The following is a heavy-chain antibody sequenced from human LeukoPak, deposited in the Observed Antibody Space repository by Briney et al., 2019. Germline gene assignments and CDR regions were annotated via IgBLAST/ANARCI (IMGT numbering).Heavy chain of an antibody. CDR2: INPNSGGT. V-gene: IGHV1-2*02. CDR1: GYTFTDYY. CDR3: ARDAGSSGWTRFDY. J-gene: IGHJ4*02. Sequence: SVKVSFKASGYTFTDYYLHWVRHAPGQGREWMGWINPNSGGTNYARKFQGGFTMTRDTSISTAYMELSSLRSDDTAVYYCARDAGSSGWTRFDYWGQGTLVTVSS. D-gene: IGHD6-19*01.